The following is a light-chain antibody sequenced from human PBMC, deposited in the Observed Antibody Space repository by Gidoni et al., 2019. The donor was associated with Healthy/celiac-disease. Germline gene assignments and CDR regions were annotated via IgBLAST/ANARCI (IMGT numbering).Light chain of an antibody. Sequence: QSALTQPASVSGSPGQSITISCTGTSSDVGSYNLVSWYQQPPGKAPKPMIYEVSKRPSGVSNRLSGSKSGNTASLTISGLQAEDEADYYCRSNAGSSTYVFGTGTKVTVL. CDR3: RSNAGSSTYV. J-gene: IGLJ1*01. V-gene: IGLV2-23*02. CDR1: SSDVGSYNL. CDR2: EVS.